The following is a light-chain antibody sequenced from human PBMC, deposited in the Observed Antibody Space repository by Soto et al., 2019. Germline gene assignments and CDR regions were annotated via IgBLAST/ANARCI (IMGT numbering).Light chain of an antibody. V-gene: IGKV1-27*01. Sequence: DIQMTQSPSSLSASVGDRVTITCRASQDVSNYLAWYQQKPGKVPVLLIYAASSLQSGVPSRFSGSGSGTDSTLAISSLQPEDVATYYCHGYNSAPLTFGGGTKVDI. J-gene: IGKJ4*01. CDR1: QDVSNY. CDR2: AAS. CDR3: HGYNSAPLT.